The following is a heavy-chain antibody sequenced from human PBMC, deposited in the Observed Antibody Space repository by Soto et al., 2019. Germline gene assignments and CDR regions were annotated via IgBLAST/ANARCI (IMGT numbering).Heavy chain of an antibody. D-gene: IGHD6-13*01. CDR1: GGSISSSSY. J-gene: IGHJ6*02. V-gene: IGHV4-39*01. CDR2: IYSSGST. Sequence: QLQLQESGPGLVKPSETLSLTCTVSGGSISSSSYWGWIRQPPGKGLEWIGSIYSSGSTYYNPSLXXRVTTSADTSKNPFSLKLSAVTAADTAVYYCRRSSRYSTDVWGQGTTVTVSS. CDR3: RRSSRYSTDV.